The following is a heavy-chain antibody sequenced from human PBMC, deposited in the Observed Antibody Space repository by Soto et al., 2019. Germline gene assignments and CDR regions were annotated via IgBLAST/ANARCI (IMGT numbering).Heavy chain of an antibody. V-gene: IGHV3-30*18. D-gene: IGHD3-22*01. J-gene: IGHJ4*02. Sequence: QVHLAESGGGVVQPGRSLRLSCAGSGFTFSSYAMHWVRQAPGKGLEWVAVISNDGSYKYYADSLKGRFIISRDNSKNTLYLQMNGLRAEDTAVYYCAKDLYYYDSSLDDYWGQGTLVSVSS. CDR2: ISNDGSYK. CDR1: GFTFSSYA. CDR3: AKDLYYYDSSLDDY.